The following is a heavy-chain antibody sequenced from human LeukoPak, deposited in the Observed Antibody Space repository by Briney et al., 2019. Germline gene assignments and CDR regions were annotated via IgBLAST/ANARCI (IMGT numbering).Heavy chain of an antibody. CDR1: GGSISSYY. Sequence: SETLSLTCTVSGGSISSYYWSWIRQPPAKGLERVGYIYCSGSTNYNPSLKSRVTISVDTSKNQFSLKLSSVTAAAPAVYYCAREYGYSSSWLVGGYFDYWGQGTLVTVSS. J-gene: IGHJ4*02. V-gene: IGHV4-59*01. D-gene: IGHD6-13*01. CDR3: AREYGYSSSWLVGGYFDY. CDR2: IYCSGST.